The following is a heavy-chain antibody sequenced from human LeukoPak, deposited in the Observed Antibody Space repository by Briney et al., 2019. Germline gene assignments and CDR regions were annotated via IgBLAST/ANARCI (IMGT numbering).Heavy chain of an antibody. CDR3: ARDGPRPSSGWFDP. V-gene: IGHV1-2*02. CDR1: GYSFISNH. CDR2: IMPDISES. D-gene: IGHD6-6*01. Sequence: ASVKVSCKASGYSFISNHIYWVRQAPGQGLELMGWIMPDISESRSAQNFQGRVTMTWDTSITSAYMELSSLTSDDTAVYYCARDGPRPSSGWFDPWGQGTLVTVSS. J-gene: IGHJ5*02.